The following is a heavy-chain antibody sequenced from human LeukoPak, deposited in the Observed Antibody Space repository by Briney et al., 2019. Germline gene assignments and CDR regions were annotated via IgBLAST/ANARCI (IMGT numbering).Heavy chain of an antibody. Sequence: PSETLSLTCAVYGGSFSGYYWSWIRQPPGKGLEWIGEINHSGSTNYNPSLKSRVTISVDTSKNQFSLKLSSVTAADTAVYYCARVPQYSSSSDCFDYWGQEPWSPSPQ. J-gene: IGHJ4*01. CDR2: INHSGST. CDR1: GGSFSGYY. D-gene: IGHD6-6*01. V-gene: IGHV4-34*01. CDR3: ARVPQYSSSSDCFDY.